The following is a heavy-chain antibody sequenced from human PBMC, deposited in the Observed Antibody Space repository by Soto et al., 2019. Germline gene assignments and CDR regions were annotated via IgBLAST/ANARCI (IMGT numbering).Heavy chain of an antibody. V-gene: IGHV3-33*01. Sequence: QVQLVESGGGVVQPGRSLRLSCAASGFTFSSYGMHWVRQAPGKGLEWEAVIWYDGSNKYYADSVKGQFTISRDNSKNTLYLQMNSLRAEDTAVYYCASEYCSGGSCYYYGMDVWGQGTTVTVSS. CDR3: ASEYCSGGSCYYYGMDV. J-gene: IGHJ6*02. D-gene: IGHD2-15*01. CDR2: IWYDGSNK. CDR1: GFTFSSYG.